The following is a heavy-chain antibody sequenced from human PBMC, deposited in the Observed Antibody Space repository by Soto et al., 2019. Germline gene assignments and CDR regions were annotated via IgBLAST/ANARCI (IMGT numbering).Heavy chain of an antibody. J-gene: IGHJ6*02. D-gene: IGHD3-3*01. CDR2: MNPNSGNT. CDR3: ARGRAYYDFWSGYYRDYYGMDV. CDR1: GYTFTSYD. Sequence: VGPVKVSCKASGYTFTSYDINWVRQATGQGLEWMGWMNPNSGNTGYAQKFQGRVTMTRNTSISTAYMELSSLRSEDTAVYYCARGRAYYDFWSGYYRDYYGMDVWGQGTTVTVSS. V-gene: IGHV1-8*01.